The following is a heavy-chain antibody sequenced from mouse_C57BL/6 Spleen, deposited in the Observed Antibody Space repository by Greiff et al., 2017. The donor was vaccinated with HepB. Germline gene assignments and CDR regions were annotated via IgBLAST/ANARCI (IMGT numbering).Heavy chain of an antibody. CDR3: ARGIYDGYYEFAY. Sequence: VQLQQPGAELVKPGASVKMSCKASGYTFTSYWITWVKQRPGQGLEWIGDIYPGSGSTNYNEKFKSKATLIVDTSSSTAYMQLSSLTSEDSAVYYCARGIYDGYYEFAYWGQGTLVTVSA. CDR2: IYPGSGST. D-gene: IGHD2-3*01. J-gene: IGHJ3*01. V-gene: IGHV1-55*01. CDR1: GYTFTSYW.